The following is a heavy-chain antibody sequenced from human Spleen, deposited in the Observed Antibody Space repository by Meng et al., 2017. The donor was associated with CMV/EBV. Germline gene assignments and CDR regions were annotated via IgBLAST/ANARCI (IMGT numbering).Heavy chain of an antibody. CDR2: IRPDGSEK. CDR1: GFAFSSYW. Sequence: GESLKISCVASGFAFSSYWMAWVRQAPGKGLEWVANIRPDGSEKYYVDSVKGRFTISRDNAKNSLYLQMNSLRAEDTAVYYCARNYYDNSDDAFDIWGQGTMVTVSS. CDR3: ARNYYDNSDDAFDI. J-gene: IGHJ3*02. V-gene: IGHV3-7*01. D-gene: IGHD3-22*01.